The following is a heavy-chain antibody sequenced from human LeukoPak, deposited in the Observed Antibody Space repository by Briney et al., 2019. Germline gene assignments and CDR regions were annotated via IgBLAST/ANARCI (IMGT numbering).Heavy chain of an antibody. Sequence: GRSLRLSCAASGFTFSNYAMHWVRQAPGKGLEWVAILSSAGTNKDYADSVKGRFTISRDNSKNTLYLQMNSLRAEDTAVYYCTTDAFGEHDHWGQGTLVTVSS. CDR1: GFTFSNYA. V-gene: IGHV3-30*04. CDR2: LSSAGTNK. D-gene: IGHD3-10*01. J-gene: IGHJ4*02. CDR3: TTDAFGEHDH.